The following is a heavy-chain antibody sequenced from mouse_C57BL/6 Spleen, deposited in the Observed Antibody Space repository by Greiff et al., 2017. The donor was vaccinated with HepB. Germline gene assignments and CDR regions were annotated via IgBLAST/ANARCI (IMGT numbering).Heavy chain of an antibody. CDR3: AREELSYDYDGTYFDY. Sequence: EVQRVESGPGLVKPSQSLSLTCSVTGYSITSGYYWNWIRQFPGNKLEWMGYISYDGSNNYNPSLKNRISITRDTSKNQFFLKLNSVTTEDTATYYCAREELSYDYDGTYFDYWGQGTTLTVSS. D-gene: IGHD2-4*01. V-gene: IGHV3-6*01. CDR2: ISYDGSN. CDR1: GYSITSGYY. J-gene: IGHJ2*01.